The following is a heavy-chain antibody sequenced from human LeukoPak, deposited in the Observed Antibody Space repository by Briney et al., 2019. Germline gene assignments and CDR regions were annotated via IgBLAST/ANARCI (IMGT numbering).Heavy chain of an antibody. CDR3: ASRQGLGWHYVN. CDR2: ISDNGGRT. J-gene: IGHJ4*02. D-gene: IGHD3-10*02. CDR1: GLTFSNYD. Sequence: GGSLRLSCVDSGLTFSNYDMSWVRQVPGKGLEWVSGISDNGGRTNYADSVKGRFTISRDNSKNTLYLQMNSPRVEDTAIYYCASRQGLGWHYVNWGQGTLVTVSS. V-gene: IGHV3-23*01.